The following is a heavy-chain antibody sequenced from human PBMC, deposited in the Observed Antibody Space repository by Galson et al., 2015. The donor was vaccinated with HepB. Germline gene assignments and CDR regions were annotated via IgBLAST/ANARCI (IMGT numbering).Heavy chain of an antibody. CDR2: ISWNSGSI. J-gene: IGHJ4*02. Sequence: SLRLSCAASGFTFDDYAMHWVRQAPGKGLEWVSGISWNSGSIGYADSVKGRFTISRDNAKNSLYLQMNSLRAEDTALYYCAKAGYSYGYMDYWGQGTLVTVSS. D-gene: IGHD5-18*01. V-gene: IGHV3-9*01. CDR1: GFTFDDYA. CDR3: AKAGYSYGYMDY.